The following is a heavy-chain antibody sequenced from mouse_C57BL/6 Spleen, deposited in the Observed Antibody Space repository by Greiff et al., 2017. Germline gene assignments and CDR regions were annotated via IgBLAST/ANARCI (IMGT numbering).Heavy chain of an antibody. J-gene: IGHJ2*01. CDR2: IHPASGNT. Sequence: VQLQQSVAELVRPGASVKLSCTASGFTFKTTSMHWVKQRPGQGLEWIGMIHPASGNTKYAAKFQGKATLTADKSSSTAYLQLSSLTSEDTAVYYCARVLDWYYDVWGKGTTLTVSS. CDR3: ARVLDWYYDV. D-gene: IGHD1-1*01. V-gene: IGHV14-3*01. CDR1: GFTFKTTS.